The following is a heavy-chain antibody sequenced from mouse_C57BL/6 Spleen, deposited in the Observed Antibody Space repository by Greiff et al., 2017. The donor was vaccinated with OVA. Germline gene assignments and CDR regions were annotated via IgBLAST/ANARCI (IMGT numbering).Heavy chain of an antibody. Sequence: VQLQQSGAELARPGASVKLSCKASGYTFTSYGISWVKQRTGQGLEWIGEIYPRSGNTYYNEKFKGKATLTADKSSSTAYMELRSLTSEDSAVYFCARWGGSPAGTEVDYWGQGTTLTVSS. J-gene: IGHJ2*01. D-gene: IGHD4-1*01. V-gene: IGHV1-81*01. CDR1: GYTFTSYG. CDR3: ARWGGSPAGTEVDY. CDR2: IYPRSGNT.